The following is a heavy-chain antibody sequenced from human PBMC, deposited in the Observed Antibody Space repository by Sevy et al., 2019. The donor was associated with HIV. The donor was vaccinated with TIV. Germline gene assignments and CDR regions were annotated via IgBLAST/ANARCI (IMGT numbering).Heavy chain of an antibody. CDR1: GFTFSRYW. Sequence: GGSLRLSCAASGFTFSRYWMHWVRQVPGKGLVWVSRINSDGSSTSYADSVRGRFTISRDNAKNRLYLQMNSLRAEDTAVYYCARKDSSGLDCWGQGTLVTVSS. J-gene: IGHJ4*02. CDR2: INSDGSST. D-gene: IGHD3-22*01. V-gene: IGHV3-74*01. CDR3: ARKDSSGLDC.